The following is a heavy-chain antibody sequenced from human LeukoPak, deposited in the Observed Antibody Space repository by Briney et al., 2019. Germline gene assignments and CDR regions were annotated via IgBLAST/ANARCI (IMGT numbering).Heavy chain of an antibody. CDR3: ARVRWELLSGYYYYYTDV. CDR2: IYTDGST. CDR1: GGSVSSGSYY. Sequence: SQTLSLTCTVSGGSVSSGSYYWSWIRQPAGKGLEWIGRIYTDGSTSYNPSLKSRVTISVDTSKNQFSLNLTSLTAADTAVYYCARVRWELLSGYYYYYTDVWGKGTTVTVSS. J-gene: IGHJ6*03. D-gene: IGHD1-26*01. V-gene: IGHV4-61*02.